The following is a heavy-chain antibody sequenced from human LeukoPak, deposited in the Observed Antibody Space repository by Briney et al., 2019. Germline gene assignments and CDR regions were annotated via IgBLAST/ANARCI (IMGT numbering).Heavy chain of an antibody. Sequence: ASVKVSCKASGYTFTSYYMHWVRQAPGQGLEGMGIINPSGGSTSYAQKFQGRVTMTRDTSTSTVYMELSSLRSEDTAVYYCARLGYCGGDCPTAFDIWGQGTMVTVSS. CDR2: INPSGGST. CDR3: ARLGYCGGDCPTAFDI. V-gene: IGHV1-46*03. CDR1: GYTFTSYY. D-gene: IGHD2-21*01. J-gene: IGHJ3*02.